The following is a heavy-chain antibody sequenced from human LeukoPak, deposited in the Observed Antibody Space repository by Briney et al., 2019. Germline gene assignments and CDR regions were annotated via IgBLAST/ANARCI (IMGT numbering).Heavy chain of an antibody. CDR3: ARVAPYSNYPNYYSYYMDV. V-gene: IGHV4-34*01. CDR2: INHMGST. J-gene: IGHJ6*03. D-gene: IGHD4-11*01. Sequence: SETLSLTCAVYGGSFSGYYWSCIRQPPGKGLKWIGEINHMGSTNYNPSLKSRVTTSVDTSKNQFSLKLSSVTAPDTAVYYCARVAPYSNYPNYYSYYMDVWGKGTTVTVSS. CDR1: GGSFSGYY.